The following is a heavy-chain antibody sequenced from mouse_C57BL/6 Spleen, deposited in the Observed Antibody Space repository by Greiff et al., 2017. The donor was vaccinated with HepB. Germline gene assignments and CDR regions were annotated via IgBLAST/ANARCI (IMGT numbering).Heavy chain of an antibody. CDR2: ISDGGSYT. D-gene: IGHD3-2*02. CDR1: GFTFSSYA. J-gene: IGHJ3*01. V-gene: IGHV5-4*01. CDR3: ARDTQLRRSSFAY. Sequence: EVQGVESGGGLVKPGGSLKLSCAASGFTFSSYAMSWVRQTPEKRLEWVATISDGGSYTYYPDNVKGRFTISRDNAKNNLYLQMSHLKSEDTAMYYCARDTQLRRSSFAYWGQGTLVTVSA.